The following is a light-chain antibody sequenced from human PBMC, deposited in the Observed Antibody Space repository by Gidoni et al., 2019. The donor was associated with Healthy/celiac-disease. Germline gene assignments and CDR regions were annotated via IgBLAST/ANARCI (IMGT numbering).Light chain of an antibody. J-gene: IGKJ1*01. V-gene: IGKV1-5*01. Sequence: DIQMTQSPSTLSASVGDRVTITCRASQSISSWLAWYQQKPGKAPKLLIYDASSLESGVPSRFSGSGSGTEFTLTISSLQPDDFATYYCQQYNSAWTFGQXTKVEIK. CDR3: QQYNSAWT. CDR2: DAS. CDR1: QSISSW.